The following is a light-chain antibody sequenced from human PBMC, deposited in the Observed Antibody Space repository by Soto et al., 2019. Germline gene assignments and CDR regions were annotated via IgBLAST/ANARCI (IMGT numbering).Light chain of an antibody. CDR2: GAS. CDR1: QSVSSSY. CDR3: QQYGSLSWT. V-gene: IGKV3-20*01. Sequence: EIVLTQSPGTLSLSPGERTTLSCRASQSVSSSYLAWYQQKPGQAPRLLIYGASTRATGIPARFSGSGSGTEFTLTINSLQSEDFAVYYCQQYGSLSWTFGQGTNGDIK. J-gene: IGKJ1*01.